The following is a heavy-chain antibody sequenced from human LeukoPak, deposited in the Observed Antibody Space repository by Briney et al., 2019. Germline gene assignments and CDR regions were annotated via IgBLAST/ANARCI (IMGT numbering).Heavy chain of an antibody. CDR3: ARERGYSYATTDGYYYYGMDV. V-gene: IGHV1-69*13. CDR1: GGTFSSYA. Sequence: ASVKVSCKASGGTFSSYAISWVRQAPGQGLEWVGGIIPIFGTANYAQKFQGRVTITADESTSTAYMELSSLRSEDTAVYYCARERGYSYATTDGYYYYGMDVWGQGTTVTVSS. J-gene: IGHJ6*02. D-gene: IGHD5-18*01. CDR2: IIPIFGTA.